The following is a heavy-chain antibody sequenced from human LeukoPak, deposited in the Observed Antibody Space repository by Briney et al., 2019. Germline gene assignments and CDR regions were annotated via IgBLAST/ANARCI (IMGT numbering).Heavy chain of an antibody. V-gene: IGHV4-34*01. D-gene: IGHD6-19*01. J-gene: IGHJ5*02. Sequence: SETLSLTCAVYGGSFSGYYWSWIRQPPGKGLEWIGEINHSGSTNYNPSLKSRVTISVDTSKSQFSLKLSSVTAADTAVYYCARGRVAGGRLYNWFDPWGQGTLVTVSS. CDR1: GGSFSGYY. CDR2: INHSGST. CDR3: ARGRVAGGRLYNWFDP.